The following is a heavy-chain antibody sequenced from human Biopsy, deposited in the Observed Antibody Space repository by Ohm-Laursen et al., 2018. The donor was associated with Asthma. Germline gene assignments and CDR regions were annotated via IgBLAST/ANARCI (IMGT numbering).Heavy chain of an antibody. D-gene: IGHD3-9*01. J-gene: IGHJ3*02. V-gene: IGHV1-3*01. CDR2: INAGNGNT. Sequence: ASVKVSCKASGYTFINYAIHWVRQAPGQRLEWMGWINAGNGNTKYSQKFQGRVTISRDTSASTAYMDLSSLRSEDTAVYYWARTYYDFLTGQVNDAFDMWGQGTMVTVSS. CDR3: ARTYYDFLTGQVNDAFDM. CDR1: GYTFINYA.